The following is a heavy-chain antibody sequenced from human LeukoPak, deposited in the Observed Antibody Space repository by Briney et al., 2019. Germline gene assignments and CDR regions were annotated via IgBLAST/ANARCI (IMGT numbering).Heavy chain of an antibody. CDR1: GGSISSGGYY. CDR2: IYSSGST. D-gene: IGHD3-10*01. V-gene: IGHV4-61*08. CDR3: ARSGASGSDY. Sequence: SQTLSLTCTVSGGSISSGGYYWSWIRQHPGKGLEWIGYIYSSGSTKYNPSLKSRVTISVDTSKNQFSLKLNSVTAADTAVYYCARSGASGSDYWGQGTLVTVSS. J-gene: IGHJ4*02.